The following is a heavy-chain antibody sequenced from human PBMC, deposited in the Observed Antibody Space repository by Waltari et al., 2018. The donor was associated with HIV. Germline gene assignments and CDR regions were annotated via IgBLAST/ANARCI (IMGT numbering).Heavy chain of an antibody. J-gene: IGHJ4*02. D-gene: IGHD3-22*01. CDR1: GYTFTSYY. CDR2: INPRGGST. CDR3: ARGAPPTYYDSSGYLDY. Sequence: QVQLVQSGAEVKKPGASVKVSCKASGYTFTSYYMHWVRQAPGQGLEWMGLINPRGGSTSYAQKFQGRVTMTRDTSTSTVYMELSSLRSEDTAVYYCARGAPPTYYDSSGYLDYWGQGTLVTVSS. V-gene: IGHV1-46*03.